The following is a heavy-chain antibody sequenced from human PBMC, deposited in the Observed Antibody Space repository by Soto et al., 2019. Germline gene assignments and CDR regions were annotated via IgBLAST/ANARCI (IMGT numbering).Heavy chain of an antibody. V-gene: IGHV1-3*01. Sequence: AASVNVSCKASGYTFTGYYMHWVRQAPGQRLEWMGWINPNSGKTKYSQKFQGRVTITRDTSASTAYMELSSLTSEDTALYYCARDLWLGESFRYYFDYWAQGTLVTVSS. CDR3: ARDLWLGESFRYYFDY. J-gene: IGHJ4*01. D-gene: IGHD3-10*01. CDR2: INPNSGKT. CDR1: GYTFTGYY.